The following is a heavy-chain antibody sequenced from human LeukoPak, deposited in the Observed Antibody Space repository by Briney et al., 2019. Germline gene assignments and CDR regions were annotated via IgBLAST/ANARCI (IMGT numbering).Heavy chain of an antibody. V-gene: IGHV3-73*01. CDR1: GFTFSGSA. J-gene: IGHJ3*02. CDR2: IRSRANSYAT. CDR3: TRPQTHYYGSGRGDAFDI. Sequence: QTGGSLKLSCAASGFTFSGSAMHWVRQASGKGLEWVGRIRSRANSYATAYAASVKGRFTISRDDSKNTAYLQMNSLKTEDTAVYYCTRPQTHYYGSGRGDAFDIWGQGTMVTVSS. D-gene: IGHD3-10*01.